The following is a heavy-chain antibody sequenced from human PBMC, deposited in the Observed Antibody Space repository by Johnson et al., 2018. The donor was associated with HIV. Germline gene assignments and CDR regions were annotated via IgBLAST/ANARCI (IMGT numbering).Heavy chain of an antibody. V-gene: IGHV3-66*01. CDR2: IYSGGST. CDR3: AKAGGYDSSGLNDAFDI. J-gene: IGHJ3*02. CDR1: GFTVSSNY. D-gene: IGHD3-22*01. Sequence: VQLVESGGGLVQPGGSLRLSCAASGFTVSSNYMSWVRQAPGKGLEWVSVIYSGGSTYYADSVKGRFTISRDNAKNSLYLQMNSLRAEDTALYYCAKAGGYDSSGLNDAFDIWGQGTMVTVSS.